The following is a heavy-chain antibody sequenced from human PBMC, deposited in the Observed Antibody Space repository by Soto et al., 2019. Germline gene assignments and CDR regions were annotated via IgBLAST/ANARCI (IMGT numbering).Heavy chain of an antibody. CDR1: GFTFSSYW. CDR3: ARGPSVVAAAGIYYYDDGMDV. CDR2: IKQDGSEK. V-gene: IGHV3-7*01. Sequence: EVQLVESGGGLVQPGGSLRLSCAASGFTFSSYWMSWVRQAPGKGLEWVANIKQDGSEKYYVDSVKGRFTISRDNAKKAMWLQKNSMGAGDTAVYSWARGPSVVAAAGIYYYDDGMDVWGEGTTVTVSS. J-gene: IGHJ6*04. D-gene: IGHD6-13*01.